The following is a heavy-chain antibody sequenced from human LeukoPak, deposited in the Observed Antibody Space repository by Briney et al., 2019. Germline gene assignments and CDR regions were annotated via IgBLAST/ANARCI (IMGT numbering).Heavy chain of an antibody. J-gene: IGHJ3*01. V-gene: IGHV1-18*01. CDR1: GYTFTSYG. D-gene: IGHD2-2*01. Sequence: ASVKVSCKTSGYTFTSYGISWVRQAPGQGLEWMGWISAYNGNTNYARKLQGRVTMTTDTSTSTANMELSGLRSDDTAVYYGVRYLASTSPSSNALDLWRQGTMVTVCS. CDR3: VRYLASTSPSSNALDL. CDR2: ISAYNGNT.